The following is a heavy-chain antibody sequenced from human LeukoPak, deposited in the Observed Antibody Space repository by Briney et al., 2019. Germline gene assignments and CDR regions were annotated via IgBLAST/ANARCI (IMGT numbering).Heavy chain of an antibody. V-gene: IGHV4-61*08. J-gene: IGHJ4*02. CDR2: IYYSGST. CDR3: ARGGGVAGTPYNPYDY. CDR1: GGSISSGGYY. D-gene: IGHD6-19*01. Sequence: SETLSLTCTVSGGSISSGGYYWSWIRQHPGKGLEWIGYIYYSGSTNYNPSLKSRVTISVDTSKNQFSLKLSSVTAADTAVYYCARGGGVAGTPYNPYDYWGQGTLVTVSS.